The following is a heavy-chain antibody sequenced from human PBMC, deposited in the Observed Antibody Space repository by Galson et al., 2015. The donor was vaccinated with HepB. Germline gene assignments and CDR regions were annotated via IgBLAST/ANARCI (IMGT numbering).Heavy chain of an antibody. Sequence: SLRLSCAASGFTFSTYAMHWVRQAPGKGLEWVAVISYDGSSKYYADSVKGRFTISRDNSKNTLYLQMNSLRAEDTAVFYCAREAGASTGYYDYWGQGTLVTVSS. J-gene: IGHJ4*02. CDR3: AREAGASTGYYDY. D-gene: IGHD3-22*01. V-gene: IGHV3-30-3*01. CDR1: GFTFSTYA. CDR2: ISYDGSSK.